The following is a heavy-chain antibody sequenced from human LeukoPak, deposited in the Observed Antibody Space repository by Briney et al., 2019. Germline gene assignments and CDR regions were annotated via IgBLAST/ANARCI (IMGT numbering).Heavy chain of an antibody. CDR3: ARHLFGTVSTHNWFDP. Sequence: KPSETLSLTCTVSGGSISTTRYYCGWIRQPPGKGLEWIGTIYYTGATYSNPSLKSRVSISVDTSKNQFSLKLNSVTAADTAVYYCARHLFGTVSTHNWFDPWGQGTLVTVSS. V-gene: IGHV4-39*01. CDR2: IYYTGAT. D-gene: IGHD4-17*01. J-gene: IGHJ5*02. CDR1: GGSISTTRYY.